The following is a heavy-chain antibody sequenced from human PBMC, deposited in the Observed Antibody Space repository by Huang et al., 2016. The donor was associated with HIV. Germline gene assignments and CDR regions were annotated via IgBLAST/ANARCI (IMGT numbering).Heavy chain of an antibody. CDR3: ARGGGIQLWLLGYYYMDV. Sequence: QVQLVQSGAEVKKPGASGKVSCKASGYTFSSFGISWVRQAPGQGLEWVGWFSVYNGNTKFAQKFQGRLTMTTDTSTSTAYMELRSLRSDDTAVYYCARGGGIQLWLLGYYYMDVWGNGTTVTVSS. J-gene: IGHJ6*03. V-gene: IGHV1-18*01. CDR1: GYTFSSFG. CDR2: FSVYNGNT. D-gene: IGHD5-18*01.